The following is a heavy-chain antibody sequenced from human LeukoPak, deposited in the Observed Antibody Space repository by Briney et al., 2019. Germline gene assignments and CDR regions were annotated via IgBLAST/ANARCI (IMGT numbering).Heavy chain of an antibody. Sequence: GGSLRLSCAASGFTFSDYYMSWIRQAPGKGLEWVSYIGRSGNNIYYAASVEGRFTISRDNTTDSLYLQMNSLRAEDTAVYYCARGQYTYGYGYFDYWGQGTLATVSS. CDR1: GFTFSDYY. CDR2: IGRSGNNI. D-gene: IGHD5-18*01. J-gene: IGHJ4*02. V-gene: IGHV3-11*04. CDR3: ARGQYTYGYGYFDY.